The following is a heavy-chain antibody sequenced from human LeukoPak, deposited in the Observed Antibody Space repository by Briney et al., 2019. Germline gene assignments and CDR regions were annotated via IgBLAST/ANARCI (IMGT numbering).Heavy chain of an antibody. Sequence: PSETLSLTCAVYGGSFSGYYWSWIRQPPGKGLEWIGEINHSGSTNYNLSLKSRVTISVDTSKNQFSLKLSSVTAADTAVYYCARMHLVVPAAMRPFDYWGQGTLVTVSS. CDR1: GGSFSGYY. CDR3: ARMHLVVPAAMRPFDY. CDR2: INHSGST. V-gene: IGHV4-34*01. J-gene: IGHJ4*02. D-gene: IGHD2-2*01.